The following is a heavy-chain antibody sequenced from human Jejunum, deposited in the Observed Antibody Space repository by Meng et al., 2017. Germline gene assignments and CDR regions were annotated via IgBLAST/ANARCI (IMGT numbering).Heavy chain of an antibody. CDR2: INPTSGDT. Sequence: ASVKVSCKASGYTFTGYYMHWVRQAPGQGLEWIGWINPTSGDTNYAQRFQGRVTMTRDASISTAYMELSSLSSDDTAVYFCARLPTLYYYDSTGYDDYWGQGTLVTVSS. CDR1: GYTFTGYY. V-gene: IGHV1-2*02. CDR3: ARLPTLYYYDSTGYDDY. J-gene: IGHJ4*02. D-gene: IGHD3-22*01.